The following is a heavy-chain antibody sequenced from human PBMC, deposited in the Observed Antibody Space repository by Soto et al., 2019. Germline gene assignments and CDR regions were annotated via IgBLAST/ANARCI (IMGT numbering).Heavy chain of an antibody. D-gene: IGHD6-13*01. CDR3: AYHSAAGTGAFDI. V-gene: IGHV1-24*01. Sequence: ASVKVSCKVSGYTLTELSMHWVRQAPGKGLEWMGGFDPEDGETIYAQKFQGRVTMTTDTSTSTAYMELRSLRSDDTAVYYCAYHSAAGTGAFDIWGQGTMVTVSS. CDR1: GYTLTELS. J-gene: IGHJ3*02. CDR2: FDPEDGET.